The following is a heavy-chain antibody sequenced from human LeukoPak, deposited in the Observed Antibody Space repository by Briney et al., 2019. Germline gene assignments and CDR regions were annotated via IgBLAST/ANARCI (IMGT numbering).Heavy chain of an antibody. V-gene: IGHV3-23*01. CDR3: AKVGGSSGYYEYYFDY. Sequence: PGGSLRLSCAASGFTFSSYAMSWVRQAPGKGLEWVSGIIGSGGVTHYTDSVKGRFTISRDNSKNTLYLQMNSLRAEDTAAYYCAKVGGSSGYYEYYFDYWGQGTLVTVSS. CDR2: IIGSGGVT. CDR1: GFTFSSYA. J-gene: IGHJ4*02. D-gene: IGHD3-22*01.